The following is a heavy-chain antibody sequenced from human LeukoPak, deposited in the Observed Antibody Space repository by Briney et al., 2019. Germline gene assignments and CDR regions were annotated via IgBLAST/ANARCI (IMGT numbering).Heavy chain of an antibody. CDR3: AKDTLDSSGYRQYFRH. V-gene: IGHV3-23*01. D-gene: IGHD3-22*01. CDR1: GFTFSMYT. Sequence: GGSLRLSCAASGFTFSMYTMSWVRQAPGKGLEWISTINSHADSTYYADSVKGRFTISRDNANDSLFLQMNDLRAEDTAFYYCAKDTLDSSGYRQYFRHWGQGTLVTVS. CDR2: INSHADST. J-gene: IGHJ1*01.